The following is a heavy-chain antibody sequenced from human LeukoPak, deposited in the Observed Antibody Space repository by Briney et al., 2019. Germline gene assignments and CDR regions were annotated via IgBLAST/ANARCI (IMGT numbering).Heavy chain of an antibody. J-gene: IGHJ3*02. CDR3: ARAYYDSSGAFDI. Sequence: GGSLRLSCAASGFTFSSYWMSWVRQAPGKXXXXXXXIKQDGSEKYYVDSVKGRFTISRDNAKNSLYLQMNSLRAEDTAVYYCARAYYDSSGAFDIWGQGTMVTVSS. CDR2: IKQDGSEK. D-gene: IGHD3-22*01. V-gene: IGHV3-7*01. CDR1: GFTFSSYW.